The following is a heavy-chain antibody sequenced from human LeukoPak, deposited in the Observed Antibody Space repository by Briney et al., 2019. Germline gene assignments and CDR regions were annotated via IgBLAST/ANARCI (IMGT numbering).Heavy chain of an antibody. J-gene: IGHJ4*02. CDR2: IYTSGSS. D-gene: IGHD2-2*01. CDR3: ARSYCSSTSCYLYYFDY. Sequence: KPSETLSLTCTVAGGSISSYYWSWLRQPAGKGLEGIGLIYTSGSSNYNPSLQSRVTMSVDTSKNQFSLKLSSVTAADTAVYYCARSYCSSTSCYLYYFDYWGQGTLVTVSS. V-gene: IGHV4-4*07. CDR1: GGSISSYY.